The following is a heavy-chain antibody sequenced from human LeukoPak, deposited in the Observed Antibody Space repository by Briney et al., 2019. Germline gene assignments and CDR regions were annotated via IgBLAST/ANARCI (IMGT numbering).Heavy chain of an antibody. Sequence: PGGSLRLSCAASEFTVSSNYMSWVRQAPGKGLEWVSVIYSGGSTYYADSVKGRFTISRDNSKNTLYLQMNSLRAEDTAVYCCARHSLAAAGTVDYWGQGTLVTVSS. CDR3: ARHSLAAAGTVDY. J-gene: IGHJ4*02. V-gene: IGHV3-53*01. CDR1: EFTVSSNY. CDR2: IYSGGST. D-gene: IGHD6-13*01.